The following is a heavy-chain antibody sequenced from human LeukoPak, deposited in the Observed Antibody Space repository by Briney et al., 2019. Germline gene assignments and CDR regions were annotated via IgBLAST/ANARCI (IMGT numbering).Heavy chain of an antibody. CDR3: ARDALGITRWFDP. V-gene: IGHV4-34*01. Sequence: PSETLSLTCAVYGGSFSGYYWSWIRQPPGKGLEWIGEINHSGSTNYNPSLKSRVTISVDTSKNQFSLKLSSVTAADTAVYYCARDALGITRWFDPWGQGTLVTVSS. D-gene: IGHD7-27*01. CDR2: INHSGST. J-gene: IGHJ5*02. CDR1: GGSFSGYY.